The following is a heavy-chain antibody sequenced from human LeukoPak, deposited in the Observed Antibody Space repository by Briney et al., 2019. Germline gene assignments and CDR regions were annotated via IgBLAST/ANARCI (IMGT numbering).Heavy chain of an antibody. CDR1: GGSISSYY. Sequence: SETLSLTCTVSGGSISSYYWSWIRQPPGKGLEWIGYIYYSGSTNYNPSLKSRVTISVDTSKNQFSLKLSSVTAADTAVYYCARGEPDSSGWYGAWDYWGQGTLVTVS. D-gene: IGHD6-19*01. V-gene: IGHV4-59*01. CDR3: ARGEPDSSGWYGAWDY. CDR2: IYYSGST. J-gene: IGHJ4*02.